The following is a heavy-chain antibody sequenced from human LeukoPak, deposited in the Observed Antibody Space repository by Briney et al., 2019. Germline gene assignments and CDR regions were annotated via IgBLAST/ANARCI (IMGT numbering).Heavy chain of an antibody. CDR1: GFTYSSYW. CDR2: ITPDGGYT. D-gene: IGHD3-10*01. CDR3: AKGDTFNMVRGVIAY. J-gene: IGHJ4*02. V-gene: IGHV3-74*01. Sequence: PGGSLRLSCAASGFTYSSYWMHWVRQAPGKGLMLVSRITPDGGYTSYADSVQGRFTISRDNAKNSLYLQMNRLKTEDTGFDYWAKGDTFNMVRGVIAYLGQGTLVT.